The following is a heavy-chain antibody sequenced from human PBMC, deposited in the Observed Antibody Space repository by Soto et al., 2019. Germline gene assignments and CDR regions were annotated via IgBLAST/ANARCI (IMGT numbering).Heavy chain of an antibody. V-gene: IGHV4-59*08. CDR1: GGNVSSYY. D-gene: IGHD4-4*01. CDR3: ARHSNRNYGLYYFDY. CDR2: IYYSGST. Sequence: SVTLSVTCNVSGGNVSSYYWSWIRQSTGKGLEWIGFIYYSGSTKYKPSLKSRVSISVDTSKNQFSLKVSSATAADTAVYYCARHSNRNYGLYYFDYWGLGALVTVSS. J-gene: IGHJ4*02.